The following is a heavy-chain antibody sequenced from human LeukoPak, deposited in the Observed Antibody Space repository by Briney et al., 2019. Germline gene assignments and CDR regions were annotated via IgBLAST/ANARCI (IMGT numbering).Heavy chain of an antibody. CDR3: AKAVYYCDSSGYNPGVFGYYYYYMDV. CDR2: ISGSGGST. J-gene: IGHJ6*03. CDR1: GFTFSSYA. D-gene: IGHD3-22*01. V-gene: IGHV3-23*01. Sequence: GGSLRLSCAASGFTFSSYAMSWVRQAPGKGLEWVSAISGSGGSTYYADSVKGRFTISRDNSKNTLYLQMNSLRAEDTAVYYCAKAVYYCDSSGYNPGVFGYYYYYMDVWGKGTTVTVSS.